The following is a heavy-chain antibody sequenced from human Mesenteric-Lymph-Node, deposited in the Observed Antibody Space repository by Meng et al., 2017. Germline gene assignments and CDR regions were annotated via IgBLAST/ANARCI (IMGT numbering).Heavy chain of an antibody. Sequence: VKLQRWGAGLLNPSATLSLTCAVNGGSLSGAYWNWIRQPPGKGLEWIGEIIHGGSPSYNPSLKSRVTISIDTSKNQLSLMLSSVTAADTAVYYCARRPTGIDYWGQGTLVTVSS. CDR1: GGSLSGAY. V-gene: IGHV4-34*12. D-gene: IGHD2-8*02. J-gene: IGHJ4*02. CDR2: IIHGGSP. CDR3: ARRPTGIDY.